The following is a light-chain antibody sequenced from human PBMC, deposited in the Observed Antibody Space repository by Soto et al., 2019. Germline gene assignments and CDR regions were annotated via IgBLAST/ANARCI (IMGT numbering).Light chain of an antibody. CDR3: QQYDKWPPIT. CDR2: GAS. CDR1: QIVSNN. J-gene: IGKJ5*01. V-gene: IGKV3-15*01. Sequence: EIVRTQSPATLSVSPGERVTLSCRASQIVSNNLAWYQQKPGQAPRLLIYGASSRAPGIPGRFSGGGSGTEFTLTISSLQSEDSAVYYCQQYDKWPPITFGQGTRLEIK.